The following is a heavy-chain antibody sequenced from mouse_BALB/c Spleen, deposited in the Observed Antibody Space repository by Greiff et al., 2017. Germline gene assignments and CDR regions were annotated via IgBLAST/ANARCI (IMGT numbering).Heavy chain of an antibody. CDR2: IDPSDSYT. V-gene: IGHV1S127*01. CDR1: GYTFTSYW. J-gene: IGHJ4*01. Sequence: QVHVKQPGAELVKPGASVKMSCKASGYTFTSYWMHWVKQRPGQGLEWIGVIDPSDSYTSYNQKFKGKATLTVDTSSSTAYMQLSSLTSEDSAVYYCTRDYYAMDYWGQGTSVTVSS. D-gene: IGHD1-1*02. CDR3: TRDYYAMDY.